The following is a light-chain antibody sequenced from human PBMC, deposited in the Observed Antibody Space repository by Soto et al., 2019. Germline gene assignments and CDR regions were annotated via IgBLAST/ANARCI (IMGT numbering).Light chain of an antibody. Sequence: EIVMTHSPATLSVSPGERATLSCRASQSVSNNLAWYQQKPGQAPRLLIYGASTRATAIPARFSGSGPGTEFTLTISSLQSEDFAVYFCQQYDNRPYTFGQGTNLEIK. J-gene: IGKJ2*01. CDR1: QSVSNN. CDR2: GAS. V-gene: IGKV3-15*01. CDR3: QQYDNRPYT.